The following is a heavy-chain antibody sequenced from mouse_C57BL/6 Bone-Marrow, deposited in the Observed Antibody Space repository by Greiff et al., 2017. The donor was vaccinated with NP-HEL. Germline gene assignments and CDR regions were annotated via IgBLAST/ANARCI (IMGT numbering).Heavy chain of an antibody. CDR3: ATSMMNY. CDR2: IYPGDGDT. CDR1: GYAFSSSW. V-gene: IGHV1-82*01. D-gene: IGHD2-3*01. Sequence: VQLQQSGPELVKPGASVKISCKASGYAFSSSWMNWVKQRPGKGLEWIGRIYPGDGDTNYNGKFKGKATLTADKSSSTAYMQLSSLTSEDSAVYFCATSMMNYWGQGTTLTVSS. J-gene: IGHJ2*01.